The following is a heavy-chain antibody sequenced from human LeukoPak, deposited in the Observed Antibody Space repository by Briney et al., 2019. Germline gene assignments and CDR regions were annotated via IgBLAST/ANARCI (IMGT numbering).Heavy chain of an antibody. CDR2: INSDGSST. J-gene: IGHJ4*02. CDR3: ARCRDGYNYARYFDY. Sequence: PGGSLRLSCAASGFTFSTYWMHWVRQAPGKGLVWVSRINSDGSSTSYADSVKGGFTISRDNAKNTVYLQMNSLRAEDTAVYYCARCRDGYNYARYFDYWGQGTLVTVSS. V-gene: IGHV3-74*01. D-gene: IGHD5-24*01. CDR1: GFTFSTYW.